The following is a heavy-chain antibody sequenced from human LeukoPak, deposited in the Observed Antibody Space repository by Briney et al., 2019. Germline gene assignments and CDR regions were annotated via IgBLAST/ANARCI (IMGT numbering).Heavy chain of an antibody. CDR3: VRHYASGQDY. CDR2: IDPRDSFT. J-gene: IGHJ4*02. D-gene: IGHD3-10*01. Sequence: GESLKISCKAPGYTFTSYWISWVRHTPGKGLEWMARIDPRDSFTRYGPSFQGHVTISSDKSINTAYLHWSSLKASDTATYYCVRHYASGQDYWGQGTLVTVSS. V-gene: IGHV5-10-1*01. CDR1: GYTFTSYW.